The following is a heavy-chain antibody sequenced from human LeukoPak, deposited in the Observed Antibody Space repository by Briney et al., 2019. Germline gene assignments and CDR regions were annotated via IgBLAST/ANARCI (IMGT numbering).Heavy chain of an antibody. CDR1: GGSISSGGYY. J-gene: IGHJ2*01. D-gene: IGHD2-21*02. CDR3: ARVEYCGGDCYRWYFDL. V-gene: IGHV4-30-4*08. CDR2: IYYSGST. Sequence: SQTLSLTCTVSGGSISSGGYYWSWIRQHPGKGLEWIGYIYYSGSTYYNPSLKSRVTISVDTSKNQFSLKLSSVTAADTAVYYCARVEYCGGDCYRWYFDLWGRGTLVTVSS.